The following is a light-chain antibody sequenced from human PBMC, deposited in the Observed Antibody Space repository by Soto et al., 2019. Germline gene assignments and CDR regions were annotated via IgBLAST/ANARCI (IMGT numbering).Light chain of an antibody. Sequence: QSVLTQPPSVSAAPGQTVTLSCSGSGSNIGSNSVSWYQQVPGTAPKLLLYDNNKRPSGIPDRFSGSKSGTSATLGITGLQTADEADYYCGTWESYLSVGVFGGGTKLTVL. J-gene: IGLJ2*01. CDR3: GTWESYLSVGV. V-gene: IGLV1-51*01. CDR2: DNN. CDR1: GSNIGSNS.